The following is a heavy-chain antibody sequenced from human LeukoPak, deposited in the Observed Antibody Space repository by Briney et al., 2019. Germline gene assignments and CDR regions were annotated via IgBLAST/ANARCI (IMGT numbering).Heavy chain of an antibody. J-gene: IGHJ4*02. CDR3: AKDGRYCSSDNCYTVWYFDY. CDR2: IYSGGTT. D-gene: IGHD2-2*02. CDR1: GFTVSSNY. V-gene: IGHV3-53*01. Sequence: GGSLRLSCAASGFTVSSNYMSWVRQAPGKGLDWVSVIYSGGTTYYADSVKGRLTISRDISTNTLYLQMNSLRPEDTAVYYCAKDGRYCSSDNCYTVWYFDYWGQGTLVAVSS.